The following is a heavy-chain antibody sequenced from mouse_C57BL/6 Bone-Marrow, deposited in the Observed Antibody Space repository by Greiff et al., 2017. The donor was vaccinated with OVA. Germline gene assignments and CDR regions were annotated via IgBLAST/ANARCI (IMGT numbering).Heavy chain of an antibody. D-gene: IGHD1-1*01. V-gene: IGHV1-76*01. Sequence: VQLQQSGAKLVRPGASVKLSCKASGYTFTDYYINWVKQRPGQGLEWIARIYPGSGNTYYNEKFKGKATLTAEKSSSTAYMQLSSLTSEDSAVYFCARADYYGSSYDAMDYWGQGTSVTVSS. J-gene: IGHJ4*01. CDR2: IYPGSGNT. CDR3: ARADYYGSSYDAMDY. CDR1: GYTFTDYY.